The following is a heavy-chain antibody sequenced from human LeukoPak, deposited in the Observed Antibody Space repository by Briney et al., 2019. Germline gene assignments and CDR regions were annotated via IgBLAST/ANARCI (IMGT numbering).Heavy chain of an antibody. D-gene: IGHD6-13*01. CDR3: VRGSASSTYSPFNY. CDR1: GYIFTGYS. V-gene: IGHV1-2*02. J-gene: IGHJ4*02. CDR2: INPNSGGT. Sequence: ASVKVSCKASGYIFTGYSLHWVRQGPGQGLEWMGWINPNSGGTNYAQIFQGRVNITRDMSISTAYMELSSLRFDDTAVYSCVRGSASSTYSPFNYWGQGTLVSVSS.